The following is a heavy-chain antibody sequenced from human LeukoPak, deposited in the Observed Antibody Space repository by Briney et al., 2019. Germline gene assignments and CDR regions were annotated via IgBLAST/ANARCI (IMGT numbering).Heavy chain of an antibody. CDR2: IYYSGSS. V-gene: IGHV4-59*01. D-gene: IGHD6-6*01. J-gene: IGHJ6*03. CDR3: ARVGSSSFYYYYYMDV. Sequence: SETLSLTCTVSGGSISSYYWSWIRQPPGKGLEWIGYIYYSGSSNYNPSLKSRVTISVDTSKNQFSLKLSSVTAADTAVYYCARVGSSSFYYYYYMDVWGKGTTVTVSS. CDR1: GGSISSYY.